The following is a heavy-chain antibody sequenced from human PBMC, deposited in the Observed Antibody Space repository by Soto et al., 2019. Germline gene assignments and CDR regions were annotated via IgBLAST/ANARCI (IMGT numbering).Heavy chain of an antibody. CDR3: ARGRTVRNYADDSSDYFYFFDY. CDR2: IYYSGST. V-gene: IGHV4-59*01. J-gene: IGHJ4*02. Sequence: KPSETLSLTCTVSGGSISSYYWSWIRQPPGKGLEWIGYIYYSGSTNYNPSLKSRVTISVDTSKNQFSLKLSSVTAADTAVYYCARGRTVRNYADDSSDYFYFFDYWGQGTQVTVSS. CDR1: GGSISSYY. D-gene: IGHD3-22*01.